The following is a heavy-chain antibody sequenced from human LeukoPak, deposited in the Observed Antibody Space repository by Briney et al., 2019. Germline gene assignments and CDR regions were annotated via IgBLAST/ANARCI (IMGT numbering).Heavy chain of an antibody. CDR3: AKGDGVSAGYCSGGSCSSRKYYYYYYYMDV. V-gene: IGHV3-30*18. Sequence: GGSLRLSCAASGFTFSRYGMHWVRQAPGKGLEWVAVISYDGSNKYYADSVKGRFTISRDNSKNTLYLQMNSLRAEDTAVYYCAKGDGVSAGYCSGGSCSSRKYYYYYYYMDVWGKGTTVTVSS. CDR1: GFTFSRYG. J-gene: IGHJ6*03. D-gene: IGHD2-15*01. CDR2: ISYDGSNK.